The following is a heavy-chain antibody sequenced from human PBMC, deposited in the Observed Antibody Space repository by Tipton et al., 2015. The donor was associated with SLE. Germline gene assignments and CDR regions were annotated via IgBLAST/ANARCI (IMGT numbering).Heavy chain of an antibody. V-gene: IGHV4-39*07. CDR2: INHSGGT. Sequence: GLVKPSETLSLTCTVSGGSISSSSYYWGWIRQPPGKGLEWIGEINHSGGTNYNPSLKSRVTISVDPSKNQFSLRLSSVTASDTAVFYCVRGRRHFSRLFQLNWFDAWGQGTLVTASS. CDR3: VRGRRHFSRLFQLNWFDA. CDR1: GGSISSSSYY. J-gene: IGHJ5*02.